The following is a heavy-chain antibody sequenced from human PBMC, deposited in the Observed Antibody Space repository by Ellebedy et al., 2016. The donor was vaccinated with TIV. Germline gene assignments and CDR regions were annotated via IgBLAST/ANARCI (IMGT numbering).Heavy chain of an antibody. CDR1: SGSIYTSY. V-gene: IGHV4-59*01. CDR2: VNYKGTT. CDR3: ARLPGSAWSGAYGMDV. D-gene: IGHD3-3*01. Sequence: MPGGSLRLSCTVSSGSIYTSYWSWLRQSPGKGLEWIGYVNYKGTTKYNPSLKSRVTISLDTSENQFSLKMSSVTAADTAVYDCARLPGSAWSGAYGMDVWGQGTTVTVFS. J-gene: IGHJ6*02.